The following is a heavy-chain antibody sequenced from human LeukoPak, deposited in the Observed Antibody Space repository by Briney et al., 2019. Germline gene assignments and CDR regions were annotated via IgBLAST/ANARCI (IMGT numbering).Heavy chain of an antibody. Sequence: GGSLRLSCTASGFICSDYAMSWARQAPGKGLEWVAGISSSGSGGNTYYADSVKGRFTISRDTSKNVLFLQMNTLRAEDTAIYYCAKDRTTMTNYFDYWGQGTLVTVSS. J-gene: IGHJ4*02. V-gene: IGHV3-23*01. CDR3: AKDRTTMTNYFDY. D-gene: IGHD3-22*01. CDR1: GFICSDYA. CDR2: ISSSGSGGNT.